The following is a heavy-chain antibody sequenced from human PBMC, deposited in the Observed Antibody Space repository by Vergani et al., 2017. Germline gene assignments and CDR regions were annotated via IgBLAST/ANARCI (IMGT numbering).Heavy chain of an antibody. CDR1: GYTFTSYY. CDR2: INPSGGST. Sequence: QVQLVQSGAEVKKPGASVKVSCKASGYTFTSYYMHWVRQAPGQGLEWMGIINPSGGSTSYAQKFQGRVTITADKSTSTAYMELSSLRSEDTAVYYCARGEIEYYYDSSGLNWFDPWGQGTLVTVSS. J-gene: IGHJ5*02. D-gene: IGHD3-22*01. CDR3: ARGEIEYYYDSSGLNWFDP. V-gene: IGHV1-46*01.